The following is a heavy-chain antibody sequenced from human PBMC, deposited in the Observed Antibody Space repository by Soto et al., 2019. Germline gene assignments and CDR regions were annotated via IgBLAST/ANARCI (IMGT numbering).Heavy chain of an antibody. CDR2: IHAVNGAT. CDR3: ASSVTKYSFDRLDV. V-gene: IGHV1-3*01. CDR1: GFSFTNYA. D-gene: IGHD3-9*01. J-gene: IGHJ6*02. Sequence: QVHLVQSGTEVKEPGASVKLSCKASGFSFTNYAIHWVRQAPGQSLEWMGWIHAVNGATQYLQKFQARVTFTRDTSANPTYMDLRRLRSEDRALYFGASSVTKYSFDRLDVWGQGTTGDVSS.